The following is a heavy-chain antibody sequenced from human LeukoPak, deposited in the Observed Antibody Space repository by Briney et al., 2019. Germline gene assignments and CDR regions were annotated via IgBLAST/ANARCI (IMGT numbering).Heavy chain of an antibody. D-gene: IGHD3-22*01. CDR1: GFTFSSYG. Sequence: GGSLRLSCAASGFTFSSYGMHWVRQAPGKGLEWVAVIWYDGSNKYYADSVKGRFTISRDNSKNTLYLQMNSLRAEDTAVYYCARDRSYYYDSSGYPGFGYWGQGTLVTVSS. J-gene: IGHJ4*02. CDR2: IWYDGSNK. V-gene: IGHV3-33*01. CDR3: ARDRSYYYDSSGYPGFGY.